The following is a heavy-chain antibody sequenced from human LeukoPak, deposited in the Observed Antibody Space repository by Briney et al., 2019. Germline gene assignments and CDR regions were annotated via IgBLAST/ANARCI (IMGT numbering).Heavy chain of an antibody. CDR1: GFSFSSYW. D-gene: IGHD3-22*01. J-gene: IGHJ3*02. V-gene: IGHV3-7*01. Sequence: GGPLRLSCAASGFSFSSYWMTWVRQTPGKGLEWVANIKRDGSVEYYVDSVKGRFTISRDNTKNSLHLQMNSLRAEDTAVYYCARDSNPHGSGYYFDAFDMWGQGTMVTVSS. CDR3: ARDSNPHGSGYYFDAFDM. CDR2: IKRDGSVE.